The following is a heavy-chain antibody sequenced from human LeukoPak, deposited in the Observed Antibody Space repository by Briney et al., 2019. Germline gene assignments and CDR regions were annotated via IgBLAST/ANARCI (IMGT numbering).Heavy chain of an antibody. D-gene: IGHD6-13*01. CDR1: GGSFSGYY. V-gene: IGHV4-34*01. J-gene: IGHJ6*03. CDR2: INHSGST. Sequence: TSETLSLTCAVYGGSFSGYYWSWIRQPPGKGLEWIGEINHSGSTNYNPSLKSRVTISVDTSKNQFSLKLSSVTAADTAVYYCARVARGFSSWYSNYYYYMDVWGKGTTVTVSS. CDR3: ARVARGFSSWYSNYYYYMDV.